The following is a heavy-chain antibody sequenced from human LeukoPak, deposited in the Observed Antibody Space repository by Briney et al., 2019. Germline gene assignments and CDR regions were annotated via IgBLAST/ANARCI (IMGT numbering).Heavy chain of an antibody. CDR3: VRDRSLPAY. V-gene: IGHV3-74*01. Sequence: QAGGSLRLSCAATGFTFSSYWMHWVRQAPGKGLVWVSRINSDGSGTSYADSVKGRFTISRDNAKNTLYLQMNSLRAEDTAAYYCVRDRSLPAYWGQGTLVTVSS. CDR1: GFTFSSYW. J-gene: IGHJ4*02. CDR2: INSDGSGT. D-gene: IGHD1-26*01.